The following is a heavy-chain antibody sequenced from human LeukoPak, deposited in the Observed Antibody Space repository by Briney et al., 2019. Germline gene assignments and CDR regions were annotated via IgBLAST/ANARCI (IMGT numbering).Heavy chain of an antibody. V-gene: IGHV4-4*07. CDR2: IYYSGST. J-gene: IGHJ5*02. CDR1: GDSINTYY. Sequence: SETLSLTCSVSGDSINTYYWSWVRQSAGKGLEWIGSIYYSGSTYYNPSLKSRVTISVDTSKNQFSLKLSSVTAADTAVYYCARVLQQLTSNWFDPWGQGTLVTVSS. D-gene: IGHD6-13*01. CDR3: ARVLQQLTSNWFDP.